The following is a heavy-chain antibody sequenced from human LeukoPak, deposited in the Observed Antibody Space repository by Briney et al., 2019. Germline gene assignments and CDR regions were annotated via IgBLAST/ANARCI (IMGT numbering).Heavy chain of an antibody. V-gene: IGHV4-4*07. Sequence: KPSETLSLTCTVSGGSISSHYWTWIRQPAGTGLEYIGRIYPSGSTNYNPSLKGRVTMAIDTSKTQFSLRLSSVTAADTAVYYCARDQSKFRWFGELRGGLDYWGQGTLVTVSS. D-gene: IGHD3-10*01. CDR1: GGSISSHY. CDR3: ARDQSKFRWFGELRGGLDY. CDR2: IYPSGST. J-gene: IGHJ4*02.